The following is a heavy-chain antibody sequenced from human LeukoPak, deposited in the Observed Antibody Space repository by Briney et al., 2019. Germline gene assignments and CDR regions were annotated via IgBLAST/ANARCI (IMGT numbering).Heavy chain of an antibody. D-gene: IGHD6-19*01. CDR1: GFTFSAYA. CDR2: ITDSGGRT. V-gene: IGHV3-23*01. J-gene: IGHJ4*02. CDR3: AKAYTSAWYGRFDY. Sequence: GGSLRLSCATSGFTFSAYAMSWVRQAPGEGLEWVSAITDSGGRTYYAGSVKGRFTISRDNSKNTLYLQMNSLRAEDTAVYYCAKAYTSAWYGRFDYWGQGTLVTVSS.